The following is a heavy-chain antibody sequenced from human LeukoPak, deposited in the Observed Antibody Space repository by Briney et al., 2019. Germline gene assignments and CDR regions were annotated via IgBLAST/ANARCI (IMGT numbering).Heavy chain of an antibody. CDR1: RLIVSSNY. CDR2: IYSGGNT. D-gene: IGHD3-9*01. Sequence: GGSLRLSCAASRLIVSSNYMAWVRQAPGKGLEWVSVIYSGGNTYYADSVKGRFTISRDNSENTLYLQMNSLRAEDTAVYYCARAPYFDWLLYPSPLFDYWGQGTLVTVSS. V-gene: IGHV3-66*01. J-gene: IGHJ4*02. CDR3: ARAPYFDWLLYPSPLFDY.